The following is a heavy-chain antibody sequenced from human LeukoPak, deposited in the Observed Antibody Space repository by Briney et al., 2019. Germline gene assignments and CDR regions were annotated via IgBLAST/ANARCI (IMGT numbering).Heavy chain of an antibody. V-gene: IGHV1-69*05. Sequence: GASVKVSCKASGGTFSSYAISWVRQAPGQGLEWMGGIIPIFGTTNYAQKLQGRVTMTTDTSTSTAYMELRSLRSDDTAVYYCARCEDIVATIHFDYWDQGTLVTVSS. D-gene: IGHD5-12*01. J-gene: IGHJ4*02. CDR1: GGTFSSYA. CDR2: IIPIFGTT. CDR3: ARCEDIVATIHFDY.